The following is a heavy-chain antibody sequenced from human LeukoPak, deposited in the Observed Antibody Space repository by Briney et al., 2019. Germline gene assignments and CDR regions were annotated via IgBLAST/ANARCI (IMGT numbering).Heavy chain of an antibody. D-gene: IGHD3-3*01. CDR1: GFTFSSYA. J-gene: IGHJ4*02. CDR2: LSSDGITT. CDR3: TGSSGDAFYFDY. V-gene: IGHV3-74*01. Sequence: GRSLRLSCAASGFTFSSYAMHWVRQAPGKGLVWVSRLSSDGITTTYADSVKGRFTISRDNGKNTLYLQMNSLRAEDTAVYYCTGSSGDAFYFDYWGQGTRVTVSS.